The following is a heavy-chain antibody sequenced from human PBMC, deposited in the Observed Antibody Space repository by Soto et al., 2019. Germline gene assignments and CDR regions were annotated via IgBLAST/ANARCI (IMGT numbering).Heavy chain of an antibody. D-gene: IGHD3-3*01. CDR3: AKDRGSGNTIPGY. CDR2: ISGSGGST. Sequence: EVQLLDSVGGLLQPGGSLRLSCAASGFSFSNYVMNWVRHGPGKGLEWVSEISGSGGSTSYADSVKDRFTISRDTSKNTLHLQMNSLSGEDTAVYYCAKDRGSGNTIPGYCGQGTMVTVSS. CDR1: GFSFSNYV. V-gene: IGHV3-23*01. J-gene: IGHJ4*02.